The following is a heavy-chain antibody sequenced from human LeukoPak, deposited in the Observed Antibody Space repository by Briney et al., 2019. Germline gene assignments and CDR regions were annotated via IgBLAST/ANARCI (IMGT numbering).Heavy chain of an antibody. J-gene: IGHJ4*02. CDR2: INWNGGST. Sequence: PGGSLRLSCAASGFTFDDYGMNWVRHAPGKGLEWVSGINWNGGSTGYADSVKGRFTISRDNGKNSLYLQMNSLRAEDTALYHCARNPKYYYGSSGYRFFDYWGQGILVTVSS. V-gene: IGHV3-20*01. CDR1: GFTFDDYG. CDR3: ARNPKYYYGSSGYRFFDY. D-gene: IGHD3-22*01.